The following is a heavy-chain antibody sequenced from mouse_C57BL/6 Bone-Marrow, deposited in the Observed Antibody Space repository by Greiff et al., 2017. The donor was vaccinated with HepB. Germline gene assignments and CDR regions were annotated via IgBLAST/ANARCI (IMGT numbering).Heavy chain of an antibody. D-gene: IGHD1-1*01. J-gene: IGHJ1*03. CDR2: IDPSDSET. V-gene: IGHV1-52*01. CDR3: ARGGTTVGAHRYFDV. Sequence: QVQLQQPGAELVRPGSSVKLSCKASGYTFTSYWMHWVKQRPIQGLEWIGNIDPSDSETHYNQKFKDKATLTVDKSSSTAYMQLSSLTSEDSAVYYCARGGTTVGAHRYFDVWGTGTTVTVSS. CDR1: GYTFTSYW.